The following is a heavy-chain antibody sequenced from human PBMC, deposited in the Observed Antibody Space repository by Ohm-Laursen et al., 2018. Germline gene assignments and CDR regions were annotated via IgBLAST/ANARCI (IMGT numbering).Heavy chain of an antibody. J-gene: IGHJ4*02. CDR3: AATVVVVAATYFDY. D-gene: IGHD2-15*01. V-gene: IGHV4-59*01. Sequence: SETLSLTCTVSGGSISSYYWSWIRQPPGKGLEWIGYIYYSGSTNYNPSLKSRVTISVDTSKNQFSLKLSSVTAADTAVYYCAATVVVVAATYFDYWGQGTLDTVSS. CDR2: IYYSGST. CDR1: GGSISSYY.